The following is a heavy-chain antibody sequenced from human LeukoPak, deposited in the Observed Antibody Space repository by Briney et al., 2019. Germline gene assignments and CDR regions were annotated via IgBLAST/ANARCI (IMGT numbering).Heavy chain of an antibody. D-gene: IGHD3-3*01. CDR2: ISAYNGNT. J-gene: IGHJ3*02. CDR3: ARRPAPYYDFWSGYWPDAFDI. Sequence: ASVKVSCKASGYTFTSYGISWVRQAPGQGLEWMGWISAYNGNTNYAQKLQGRVTMTTDTSTSTAYMELRSLRSDDTAVYYCARRPAPYYDFWSGYWPDAFDIWGQGTMVTVSS. V-gene: IGHV1-18*01. CDR1: GYTFTSYG.